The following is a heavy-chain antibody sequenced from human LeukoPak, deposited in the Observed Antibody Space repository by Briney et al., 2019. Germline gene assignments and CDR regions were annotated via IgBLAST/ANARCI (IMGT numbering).Heavy chain of an antibody. D-gene: IGHD6-13*01. CDR2: ISYDGSNK. CDR1: GFTFSSYA. J-gene: IGHJ6*04. V-gene: IGHV3-30*04. Sequence: PGRSLRLSCAASGFTFSSYAMHWVRQAPGKGLEWVAVISYDGSNKYYADSVKGRFTISRDNSKNTLYLQMNSLRAEDTAVYYCARDLVPAAEYYYYYGMDVWGKGTTVTVSP. CDR3: ARDLVPAAEYYYYYGMDV.